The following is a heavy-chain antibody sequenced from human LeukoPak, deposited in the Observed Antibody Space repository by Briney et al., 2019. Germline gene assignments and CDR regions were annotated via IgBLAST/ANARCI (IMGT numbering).Heavy chain of an antibody. Sequence: ASVKVSCKTSGYTFTDYFMHWVRQAPGQGLEWMGWINPNSGGTNYAQKFQGRVTMTRDTSISTAYMELSRLRSDDTAVYYCARVAASYYYDSSGYQDYWGQGTLVTVSS. D-gene: IGHD3-22*01. CDR3: ARVAASYYYDSSGYQDY. CDR2: INPNSGGT. V-gene: IGHV1-2*02. J-gene: IGHJ4*02. CDR1: GYTFTDYF.